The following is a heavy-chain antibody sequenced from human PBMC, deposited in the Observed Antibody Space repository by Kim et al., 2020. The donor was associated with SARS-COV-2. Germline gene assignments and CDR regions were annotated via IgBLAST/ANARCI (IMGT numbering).Heavy chain of an antibody. CDR3: ASRMYRLGIPQPFDY. CDR1: GESFSGYHY. CDR2: INRNGGT. D-gene: IGHD7-27*01. V-gene: IGHV4-34*01. Sequence: SETLSLTCAVYGESFSGYHYWHWIRQSPGKGLQWIGEINRNGGTNYNPSLINRVTISRDTSKNQFSLRVSSAAAADTAVYYCASRMYRLGIPQPFDYWGQGVLVVVSS. J-gene: IGHJ4*02.